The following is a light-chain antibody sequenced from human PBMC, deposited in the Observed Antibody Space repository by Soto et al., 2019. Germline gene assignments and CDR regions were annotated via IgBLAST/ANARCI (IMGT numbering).Light chain of an antibody. CDR2: GAS. CDR1: QSVSSSF. V-gene: IGKV3-20*01. Sequence: EIVLTQSPGTLSLSPGERATLSCRASQSVSSSFLAWYQQTPGQAPRLLIYGASDRAIGVPVRFRGSGSGTDFTLTITRLEPEDCAVYYCQQYDSSPRTFGQGTKV. CDR3: QQYDSSPRT. J-gene: IGKJ1*01.